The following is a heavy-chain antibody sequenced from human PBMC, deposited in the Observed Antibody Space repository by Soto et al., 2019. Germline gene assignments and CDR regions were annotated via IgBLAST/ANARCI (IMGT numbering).Heavy chain of an antibody. J-gene: IGHJ4*02. CDR2: IYHSGST. CDR3: ARRGGGVVLTATTPFDY. D-gene: IGHD2-21*02. CDR1: SGSISTANW. Sequence: PSETLSLTCTVSSGSISTANWWSWVRQPPGRGLEWIGEIYHSGSTNYNLSLKSRVTLSVDKSKNQFSLRLSSVTAADTAMYYCARRGGGVVLTATTPFDYWGQGTLVTVSS. V-gene: IGHV4-4*02.